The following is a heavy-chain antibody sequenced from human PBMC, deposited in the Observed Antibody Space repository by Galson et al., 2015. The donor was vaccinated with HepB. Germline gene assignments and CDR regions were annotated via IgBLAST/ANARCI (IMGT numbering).Heavy chain of an antibody. V-gene: IGHV5-10-1*01. CDR1: GYGFTDYW. Sequence: QSGAEVKKPGESLSISCQGSGYGFTDYWISWVRQMPGEGLEWMGRVDPSDSYTEYSPSFHGHVTMSTDKSIGTAYLQWSSLKASDTAMYYCARHMSYGMDVWGQGTTVTVSS. CDR3: ARHMSYGMDV. CDR2: VDPSDSYT. J-gene: IGHJ6*02.